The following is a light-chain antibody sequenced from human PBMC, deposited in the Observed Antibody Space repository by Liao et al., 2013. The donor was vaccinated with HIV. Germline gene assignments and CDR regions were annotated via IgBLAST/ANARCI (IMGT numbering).Light chain of an antibody. CDR1: ELGYKY. V-gene: IGLV3-1*01. CDR2: QDN. J-gene: IGLJ2*01. Sequence: SDELTQPSSVSVSPGQTASITCSGDELGYKYASWYQQRPGQSPVLLICQDNKRPSGIPERFSGSNSGNTATLTISGTQPVDEAEYFCQAWDSSAEMVFGGGTTLTVL. CDR3: QAWDSSAEMV.